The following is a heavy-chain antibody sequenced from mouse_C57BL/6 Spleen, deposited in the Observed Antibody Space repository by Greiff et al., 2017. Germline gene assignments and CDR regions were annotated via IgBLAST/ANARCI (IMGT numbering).Heavy chain of an antibody. V-gene: IGHV5-6*01. CDR2: ISSGGSYT. Sequence: DVHLVESGGDLVKPGGSLKLSCAASGFTFSSYGMSWVRQTPDKRLEWVATISSGGSYTYYPDSVKGRFTISRDNAKNTLYLQMSSLKSEDTAMYYGARGKLDYWGQGTSVTVSS. CDR1: GFTFSSYG. CDR3: ARGKLDY. J-gene: IGHJ4*01.